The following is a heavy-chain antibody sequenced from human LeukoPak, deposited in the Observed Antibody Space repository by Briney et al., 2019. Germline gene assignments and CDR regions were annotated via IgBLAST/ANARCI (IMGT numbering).Heavy chain of an antibody. J-gene: IGHJ4*02. CDR3: ARDLGGYKIFDF. CDR1: GXTFSSYS. D-gene: IGHD5-24*01. Sequence: GGSLRLSCAASGXTFSSYSMNWVRQAPGKGLEWVSYINSGSSTIYYGDSVKGRFTISRDNAKTSLYLQMNSLRLEDTAVYYCARDLGGYKIFDFWGQGTLVTVSS. V-gene: IGHV3-48*01. CDR2: INSGSSTI.